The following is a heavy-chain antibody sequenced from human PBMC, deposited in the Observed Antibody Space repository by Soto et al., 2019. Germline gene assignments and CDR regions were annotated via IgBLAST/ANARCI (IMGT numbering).Heavy chain of an antibody. V-gene: IGHV3-7*03. Sequence: GWSLRLSCAASGFTFSSYWMSWVRQAPGKGLEWVANIKQDGSEKYYVDSVKGRFTISRDNAKNSLYLQMNSLRAEDTAVYYYARDQWTYYYGMDVWGQGTTVTVSS. CDR3: ARDQWTYYYGMDV. D-gene: IGHD2-8*01. CDR1: GFTFSSYW. CDR2: IKQDGSEK. J-gene: IGHJ6*02.